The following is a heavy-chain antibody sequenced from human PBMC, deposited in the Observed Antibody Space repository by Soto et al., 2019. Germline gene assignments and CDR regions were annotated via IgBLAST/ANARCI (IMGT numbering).Heavy chain of an antibody. Sequence: ASVKVSCKATGYTFTNFRVTWVRRAPGQGLEWMGWISSYTDTPNYAQKFQGRVTMTIDTSTSTAYMDLRILTPDETAVYYCARLIPGVHAWRQACGYDYWGQGALVTVSS. J-gene: IGHJ4*02. CDR3: ARLIPGVHAWRQACGYDY. V-gene: IGHV1-18*01. D-gene: IGHD5-12*01. CDR2: ISSYTDTP. CDR1: GYTFTNFR.